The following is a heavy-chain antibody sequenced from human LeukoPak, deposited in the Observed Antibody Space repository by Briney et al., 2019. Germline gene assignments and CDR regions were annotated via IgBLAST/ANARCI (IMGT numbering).Heavy chain of an antibody. V-gene: IGHV3-23*01. CDR1: GFTFSSYA. CDR3: VKEYFGFAFDY. J-gene: IGHJ4*02. D-gene: IGHD3-9*01. Sequence: PGGSLRLSCAASGFTFSSYAMSWVRQAPEKGLEWVSDITSSGDSTYYADSVKGRFTISRDNPKNTLYLQMNSLRAEDTAIYYCVKEYFGFAFDYWGQGTVVTVSS. CDR2: ITSSGDST.